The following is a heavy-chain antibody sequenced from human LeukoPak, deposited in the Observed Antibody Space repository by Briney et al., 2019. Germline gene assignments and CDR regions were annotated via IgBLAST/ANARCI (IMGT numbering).Heavy chain of an antibody. J-gene: IGHJ4*02. Sequence: SVKVSCKASGGTFSSYAISWVRQAPGQGLEWMGRIIPIFGTANYAQKFQGRVTITTDESTSTAYMELSSLRSEDTAVYYCARDGEVEGSGLYSDYWGQGTLVTVSS. V-gene: IGHV1-69*05. CDR2: IIPIFGTA. CDR1: GGTFSSYA. CDR3: ARDGEVEGSGLYSDY. D-gene: IGHD6-19*01.